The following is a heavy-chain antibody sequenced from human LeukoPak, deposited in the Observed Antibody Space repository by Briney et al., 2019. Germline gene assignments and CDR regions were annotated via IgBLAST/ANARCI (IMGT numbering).Heavy chain of an antibody. J-gene: IGHJ6*03. V-gene: IGHV1-18*01. CDR1: GYTFTSYG. CDR2: ISAYNGNT. CDR3: ARHPTAYMDV. Sequence: ASVKVSFKASGYTFTSYGIRWVRQAPGQGLEWMGWISAYNGNTNYAQKLQGRVTMTTDTSTSTAYMELRSLRSDDPAVYYCARHPTAYMDVWGKGTTVTVSS.